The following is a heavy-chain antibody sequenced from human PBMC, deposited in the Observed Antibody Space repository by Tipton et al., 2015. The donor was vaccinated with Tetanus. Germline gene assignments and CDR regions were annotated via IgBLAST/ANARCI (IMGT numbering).Heavy chain of an antibody. CDR3: ARDRGDYIYYGMDV. D-gene: IGHD3-22*01. Sequence: QLVQSGAEVKKPGASVKVSCKAFGYTFTAQYMYWVRQAPGQGLEWMGWIDPNSGDTKYAQKFRGRVPMTRDTSISTIHMELRGLRFDDTAVYYCARDRGDYIYYGMDVWGQGTTVTVSS. CDR1: GYTFTAQY. CDR2: IDPNSGDT. J-gene: IGHJ6*02. V-gene: IGHV1-2*02.